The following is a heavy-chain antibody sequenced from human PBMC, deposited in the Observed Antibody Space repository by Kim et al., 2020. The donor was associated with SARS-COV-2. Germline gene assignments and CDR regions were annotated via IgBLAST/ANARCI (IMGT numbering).Heavy chain of an antibody. CDR3: ARDDYGDYDPGAFHI. Sequence: GGSLRLSCAASGFTFTSYAIHWVRQAPGKGLEYVSAISSNGGSTYYANSVKGRFTISRDNSKNTLYLQMGSLRAEDMAVYYCARDDYGDYDPGAFHISG. CDR1: GFTFTSYA. CDR2: ISSNGGST. D-gene: IGHD4-17*01. V-gene: IGHV3-64*01. J-gene: IGHJ3*02.